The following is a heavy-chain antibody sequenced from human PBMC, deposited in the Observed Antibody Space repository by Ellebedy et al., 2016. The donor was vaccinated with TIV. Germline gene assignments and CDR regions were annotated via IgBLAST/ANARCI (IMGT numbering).Heavy chain of an antibody. Sequence: GGSLRLXXAASGFTFSSYAMSWVRQAPGKGLEWVSAISGSGGSTYYADSVKGRFTISRDNSKNTLYLQMNSLRAEDTAVYYCAKGGTYDILTGFRLHSRPFNYWGQGTLVTVSS. J-gene: IGHJ4*02. CDR3: AKGGTYDILTGFRLHSRPFNY. D-gene: IGHD3-9*01. CDR2: ISGSGGST. V-gene: IGHV3-23*01. CDR1: GFTFSSYA.